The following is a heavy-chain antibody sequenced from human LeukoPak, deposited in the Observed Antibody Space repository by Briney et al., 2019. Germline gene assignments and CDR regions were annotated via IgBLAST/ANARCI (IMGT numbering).Heavy chain of an antibody. Sequence: GGSLRLSCAASTVTFSNYWMHWVRQAPGKGLVWVSRINSDGSITSYADSVKGRFTISRDNAKNTLDLQMNSLRAEDTAVYYCVRGNGFDYWGQGTLVTFST. J-gene: IGHJ4*02. CDR3: VRGNGFDY. CDR2: INSDGSIT. CDR1: TVTFSNYW. V-gene: IGHV3-74*01. D-gene: IGHD1-1*01.